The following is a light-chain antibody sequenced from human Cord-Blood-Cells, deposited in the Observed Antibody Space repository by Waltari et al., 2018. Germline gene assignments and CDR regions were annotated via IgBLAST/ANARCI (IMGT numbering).Light chain of an antibody. Sequence: QSVLTQPPSASGTPGQRVTISCSGSRSNSGSNTVNWYQQPPGTAPKLLIYSNNQRPSGVPDRFSGSKSGTSASLAISGLQSEDEADYYCAAWDDSLIVFGTGTKVTVL. CDR2: SNN. V-gene: IGLV1-44*01. CDR3: AAWDDSLIV. J-gene: IGLJ1*01. CDR1: RSNSGSNT.